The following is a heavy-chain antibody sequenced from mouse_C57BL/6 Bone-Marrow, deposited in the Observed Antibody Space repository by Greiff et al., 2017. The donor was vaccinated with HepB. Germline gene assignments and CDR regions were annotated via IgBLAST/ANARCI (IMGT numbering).Heavy chain of an antibody. V-gene: IGHV1-74*01. CDR1: GYTFTSYW. J-gene: IGHJ2*01. D-gene: IGHD6-1*01. CDR3: AIRDYCLSLRVPVVSDWCKVLTKRSTCSFDY. CDR2: IHPSDSDT. Sequence: VQLQQPGAELVKPGASVKVSCKASGYTFTSYWMHWVKQRPGQGLEWIGRIHPSDSDTNYNQKFKGKATLTVDKSSSTAYMQLSSLTSEDSAVYYCAIRDYCLSLRVPVVSDWCKVLTKRSTCSFDYWGQGTTLTVSS.